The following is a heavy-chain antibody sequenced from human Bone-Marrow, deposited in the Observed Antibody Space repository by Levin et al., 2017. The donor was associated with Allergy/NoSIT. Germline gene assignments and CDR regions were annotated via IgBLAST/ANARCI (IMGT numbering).Heavy chain of an antibody. D-gene: IGHD3-10*01. V-gene: IGHV1-18*01. Sequence: ASVKVSCKASGYTFTSYGISWVRQAPGQGLEWMGWISAYNGNTNYAQKLQGRVTMTTDTSTSTAYMELRSLRSDDTAVYYCARLLLWFGEPATDAFDIWGQGTMVTVSS. CDR3: ARLLLWFGEPATDAFDI. CDR2: ISAYNGNT. J-gene: IGHJ3*02. CDR1: GYTFTSYG.